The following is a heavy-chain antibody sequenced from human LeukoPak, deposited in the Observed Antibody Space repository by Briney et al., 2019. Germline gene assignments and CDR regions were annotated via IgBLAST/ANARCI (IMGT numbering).Heavy chain of an antibody. J-gene: IGHJ4*02. CDR2: INPNSGGT. CDR1: GYTFTGYY. V-gene: IGHV1-2*02. CDR3: ARSGDYYDSSDYYYFDY. Sequence: GASVKVSCKASGYTFTGYYMHWVRQAPGQGLEWMGWINPNSGGTNYAQKFQGRVTMTRDTSISTAYMELSRLRSDDTAVYYCARSGDYYDSSDYYYFDYWGQGTLVTASS. D-gene: IGHD3-22*01.